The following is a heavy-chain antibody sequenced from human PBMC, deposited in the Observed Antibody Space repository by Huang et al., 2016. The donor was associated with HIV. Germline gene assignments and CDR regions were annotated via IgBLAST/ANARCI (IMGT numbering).Heavy chain of an antibody. J-gene: IGHJ4*02. D-gene: IGHD7-27*01. V-gene: IGHV4-59*11. CDR3: ARKGGLGSFDY. Sequence: QVQLQESGPGLVKPSETLSLICTVSGGSISSHSWSWVRQPPGKGLEWVGTISYSGSTNYAPSRKSRFTISVDTSKNHFSLKLNSLTSADTAVYYCARKGGLGSFDYWGQGTLVTVSS. CDR2: ISYSGST. CDR1: GGSISSHS.